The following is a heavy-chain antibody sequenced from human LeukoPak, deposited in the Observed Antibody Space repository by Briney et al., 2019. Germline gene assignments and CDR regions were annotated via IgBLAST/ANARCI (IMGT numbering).Heavy chain of an antibody. V-gene: IGHV3-7*01. CDR2: IKQDGSEK. J-gene: IGHJ6*03. CDR3: ARAFESDYYYYMDV. D-gene: IGHD3-10*01. CDR1: GFTFSSYW. Sequence: GGSLRLSCAASGFTFSSYWMSWVRQAPGKGLEWVANIKQDGSEKYYVDSVKGRFTISRDNAKNSLYLQMNSLRAEDTAVYYCARAFESDYYYYMDVWGKGTTVTVSS.